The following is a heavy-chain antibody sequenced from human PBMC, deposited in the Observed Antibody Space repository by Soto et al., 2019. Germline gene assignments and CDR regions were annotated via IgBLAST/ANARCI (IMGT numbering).Heavy chain of an antibody. CDR2: IPGNDGRT. CDR3: ARARGYCSGANCYLVDY. J-gene: IGHJ4*02. CDR1: GFTFSTYA. Sequence: GGSLRLSCAASGFTFSTYAMAWVRQAPGKGLEWVSAIPGNDGRTYYADSVKGRFTISRDNPMSTLYLQMDSLRVEDTAVYFCARARGYCSGANCYLVDYWGQGTLVTVSS. D-gene: IGHD2-15*01. V-gene: IGHV3-23*01.